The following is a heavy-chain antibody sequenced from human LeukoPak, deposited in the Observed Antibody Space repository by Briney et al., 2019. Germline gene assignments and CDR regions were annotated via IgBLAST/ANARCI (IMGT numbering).Heavy chain of an antibody. CDR1: GGSFSGYY. J-gene: IGHJ4*02. V-gene: IGHV4-34*01. CDR3: ARDPHCSSTSCYVRGLDY. Sequence: PSETLSLTCGVSGGSFSGYYWSWIRQSPGKGLEWIGEINESGSTDYNPSLKSRVTISVDTSKNQFSLKLSSVTAADTAVYYCARDPHCSSTSCYVRGLDYWGQGTLVTVSS. D-gene: IGHD2-2*01. CDR2: INESGST.